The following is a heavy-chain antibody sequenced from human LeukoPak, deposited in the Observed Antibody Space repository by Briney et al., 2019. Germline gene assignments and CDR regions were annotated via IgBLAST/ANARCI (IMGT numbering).Heavy chain of an antibody. CDR3: ARDQFDYYDRSGYYYSDY. J-gene: IGHJ4*02. D-gene: IGHD3-22*01. V-gene: IGHV3-7*03. CDR1: GFTFSSYW. CDR2: IKQDGSEK. Sequence: GGSLRLSCAASGFTFSSYWMTWVRQAPGKGLEWVANIKQDGSEKYYVDSVKGRFTVSRDNAKNSLYLQMNSLRAEDTAVYYCARDQFDYYDRSGYYYSDYWGQGTLVTVSS.